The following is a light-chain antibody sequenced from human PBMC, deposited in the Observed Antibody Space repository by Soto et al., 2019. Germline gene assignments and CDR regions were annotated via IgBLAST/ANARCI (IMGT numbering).Light chain of an antibody. Sequence: DIVMTQSPLSLSVTPGEPASISCRSSQSLLHSNGYNYLDWYLQKPGQSPQLLIYWGSNRASGVPDRFSGSGSGTHFTLTISRVEAEDVGIYYCMQARHILLTFGGGTKVEIK. CDR1: QSLLHSNGYNY. CDR3: MQARHILLT. CDR2: WGS. V-gene: IGKV2-28*01. J-gene: IGKJ4*01.